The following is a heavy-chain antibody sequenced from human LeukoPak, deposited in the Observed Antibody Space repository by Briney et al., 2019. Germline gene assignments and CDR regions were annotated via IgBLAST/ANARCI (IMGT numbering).Heavy chain of an antibody. D-gene: IGHD3-22*01. CDR1: GFTFSSYG. Sequence: PGGSLRLSCAASGFTFSSYGMHWVRQPPGKGLEWIGYIFYSVNTNYNPSLKSRATISVDTSKNQFSLKLSSVTAEDTAVYYCAREPGGTYYDSSGHPVYWFFDLWGRGTLATVSS. J-gene: IGHJ2*01. CDR3: AREPGGTYYDSSGHPVYWFFDL. V-gene: IGHV4-59*01. CDR2: IFYSVNT.